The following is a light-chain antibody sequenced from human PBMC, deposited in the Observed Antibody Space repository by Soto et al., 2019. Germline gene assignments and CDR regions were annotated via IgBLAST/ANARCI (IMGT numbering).Light chain of an antibody. V-gene: IGKV1-33*01. CDR3: QQYDNLLFT. CDR2: DAS. Sequence: DLQMTQFPSSLSASVGDRVTITCQASQDINNCLNWYQQKPGKAPKLLIYDASNLETGVPSRFSRHGYGPDFTFTISSLQQEDIATYYCQQYDNLLFTFGPGTKVDSK. J-gene: IGKJ3*01. CDR1: QDINNC.